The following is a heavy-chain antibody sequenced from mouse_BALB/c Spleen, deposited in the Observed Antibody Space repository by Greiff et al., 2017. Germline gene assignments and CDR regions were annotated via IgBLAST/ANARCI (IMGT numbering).Heavy chain of an antibody. D-gene: IGHD1-1*01. CDR2: IWAGGST. CDR1: GFSLTSYG. J-gene: IGHJ4*01. V-gene: IGHV2-9*02. Sequence: VQGVESGPGLVAPSQSLSITCTVSGFSLTSYGVHWVRQPPGKGLEWLGVIWAGGSTNYNSALMSRLSISKDNSKSQVFLKMNSLQTDDTAMYYCARDPVGDAMDYWGQGTSVTVSS. CDR3: ARDPVGDAMDY.